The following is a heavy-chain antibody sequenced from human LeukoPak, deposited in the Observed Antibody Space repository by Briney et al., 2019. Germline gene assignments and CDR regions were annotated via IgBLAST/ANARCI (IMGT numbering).Heavy chain of an antibody. CDR2: ISAYNGNT. Sequence: ASVKVSCKASGYTFTSYGISWVRQAPGQGLEWMGWISAYNGNTNYAQKLQGRVTMTTDTSTSTAYMELRSLRSDDTAVYYCVRDQDQDRYYYYGMDVWGQGTTVTVSS. V-gene: IGHV1-18*01. D-gene: IGHD2-15*01. CDR3: VRDQDQDRYYYYGMDV. CDR1: GYTFTSYG. J-gene: IGHJ6*02.